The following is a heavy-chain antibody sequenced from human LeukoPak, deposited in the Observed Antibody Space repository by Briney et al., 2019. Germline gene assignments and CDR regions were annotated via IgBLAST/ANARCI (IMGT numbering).Heavy chain of an antibody. D-gene: IGHD6-13*01. J-gene: IGHJ4*02. Sequence: KSGGSLRLSCAASGFTFSSYSFNWVRQVPGKGLEWVSSITTTFYTDYTDSVKGRFTISRDNAKNSLYLQMISLRAEDTAVYYCARVRTNWYEDYCGQGSLVTVSS. CDR3: ARVRTNWYEDY. CDR2: ITTTFYT. V-gene: IGHV3-21*01. CDR1: GFTFSSYS.